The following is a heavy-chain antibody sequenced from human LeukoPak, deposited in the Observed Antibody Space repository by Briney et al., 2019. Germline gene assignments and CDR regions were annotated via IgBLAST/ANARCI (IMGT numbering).Heavy chain of an antibody. D-gene: IGHD1-26*01. J-gene: IGHJ4*02. CDR3: ARDIGGSRDS. Sequence: PSETLSLTCAVSGGSISSGGYSWSWIRQPPGKGLEWIGYIYHSGSTYYNPSLKSRVTISVDRSKNQFSLKLSSVTAADTAVYYCARDIGGSRDSWGQGTLVTVSS. V-gene: IGHV4-30-2*01. CDR1: GGSISSGGYS. CDR2: IYHSGST.